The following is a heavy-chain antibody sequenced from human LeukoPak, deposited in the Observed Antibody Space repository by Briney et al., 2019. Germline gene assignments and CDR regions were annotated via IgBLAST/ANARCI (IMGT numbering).Heavy chain of an antibody. CDR2: IYYSGST. CDR3: ARAINWNRRLYYYYYYMDV. Sequence: SETLSLTCTVSGGSISSRSYYWGWIRQPPGKGLEWIGSIYYSGSTYYNPSLQSRVTISVDTSKNQFSLKLSSVTAADTAVYYCARAINWNRRLYYYYYYMDVWGKGTTVTVSS. CDR1: GGSISSRSYY. D-gene: IGHD1-1*01. J-gene: IGHJ6*03. V-gene: IGHV4-39*01.